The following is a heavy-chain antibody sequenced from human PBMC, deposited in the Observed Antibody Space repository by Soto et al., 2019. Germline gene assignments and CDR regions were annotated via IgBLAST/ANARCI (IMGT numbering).Heavy chain of an antibody. CDR3: ARGRGDGYNRYYYYYYGMDV. V-gene: IGHV4-4*02. J-gene: IGHJ6*02. CDR1: GGSISSSNW. D-gene: IGHD3-10*01. CDR2: IYHSGST. Sequence: LSLTCAVSGGSISSSNWWSWVRQPPGKGLEWIGEIYHSGSTNYNPSLKSRVTISVDTSKDQFSLKLSSVTAADTAVYYCARGRGDGYNRYYYYYYGMDVWGQGTTVTVSS.